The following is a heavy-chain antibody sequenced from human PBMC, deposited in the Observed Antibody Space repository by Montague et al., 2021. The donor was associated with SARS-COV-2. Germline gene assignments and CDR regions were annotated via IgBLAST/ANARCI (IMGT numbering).Heavy chain of an antibody. V-gene: IGHV4-59*01. CDR1: GGSISSAD. J-gene: IGHJ6*02. Sequence: SETLSLTCTVSGGSISSADWNWTRLHPRRGLHWYGFISFNGSTNYYPSLKRRVTISVDTSKNYFTLRLSSVTAADTAVYYCANFRRTQLLFGTLYYGMDVWGQGTTVTVSS. CDR2: ISFNGST. D-gene: IGHD2-2*01. CDR3: ANFRRTQLLFGTLYYGMDV.